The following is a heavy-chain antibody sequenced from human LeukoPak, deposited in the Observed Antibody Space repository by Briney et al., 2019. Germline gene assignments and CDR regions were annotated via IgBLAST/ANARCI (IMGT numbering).Heavy chain of an antibody. Sequence: PPGGSLRLSCAASGFTFSSYEMNWVRQAPGKGLEWVSYISSSGSTIYYADSVKGRFTISRDNAKNSLYLQMNSLRAEDTAAYYCARDPPHYYDSSGQPDYWGQGTLVTVSS. D-gene: IGHD3-22*01. V-gene: IGHV3-48*03. CDR2: ISSSGSTI. CDR1: GFTFSSYE. CDR3: ARDPPHYYDSSGQPDY. J-gene: IGHJ4*02.